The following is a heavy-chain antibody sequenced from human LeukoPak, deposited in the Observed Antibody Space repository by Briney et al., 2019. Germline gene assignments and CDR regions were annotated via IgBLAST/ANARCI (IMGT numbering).Heavy chain of an antibody. CDR1: GFTFSNYA. J-gene: IGHJ4*02. D-gene: IGHD2-15*01. CDR3: AKNRGYCSGGSCYGDY. CDR2: ISTSGDNT. V-gene: IGHV3-23*01. Sequence: AGGSLRLSCAASGFTFSNYAMSWVRQAPGKGLEWVSTISTSGDNTYFAYSVKGRFTISRDISKNTLYLQMNSLRVEDTAVYYCAKNRGYCSGGSCYGDYWGQGTLVTVSS.